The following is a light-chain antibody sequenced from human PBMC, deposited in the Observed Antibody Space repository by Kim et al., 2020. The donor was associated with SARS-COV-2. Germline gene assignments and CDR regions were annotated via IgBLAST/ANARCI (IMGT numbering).Light chain of an antibody. Sequence: DIQMTQSPSSLSASVGDRVTITCRASQGISSFLAWFQQKPGKAPKSLIYGASTLQPGVPSNFSGSGSGTDFTLTISSLQAEDFATYYCQQYISYPLTFGGGTKVDIK. CDR3: QQYISYPLT. J-gene: IGKJ4*01. CDR2: GAS. V-gene: IGKV1-16*02. CDR1: QGISSF.